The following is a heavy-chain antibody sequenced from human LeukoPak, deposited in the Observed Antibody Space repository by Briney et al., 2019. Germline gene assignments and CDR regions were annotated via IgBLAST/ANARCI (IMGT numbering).Heavy chain of an antibody. D-gene: IGHD4-17*01. CDR3: ATVGDNGGYYPFDY. J-gene: IGHJ4*02. V-gene: IGHV4-39*01. Sequence: NASETLSLTCTVSGGPISRSNFFWGWIRQPPGKGLEWIGSIYYSGNTYYNPSLKSRLTIAVDTSRNQFSLKMSPVTAADTAVYYCATVGDNGGYYPFDYWGQGTLVTVSS. CDR1: GGPISRSNFF. CDR2: IYYSGNT.